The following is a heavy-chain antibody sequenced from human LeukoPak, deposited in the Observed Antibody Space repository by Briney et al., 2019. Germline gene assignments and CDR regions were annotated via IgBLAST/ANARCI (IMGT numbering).Heavy chain of an antibody. CDR1: GFTFSSYG. Sequence: GGSLRLSCAASGFTFSSYGMHWVRQAPGKGLEWVAFIRYDGSNKYYADSVKGRFTISRDNSKNTLCLQMNSLRAEDTAVYYCASHWMVRGPFDYWGQGTLVTVSS. V-gene: IGHV3-30*02. J-gene: IGHJ4*02. D-gene: IGHD3-10*01. CDR3: ASHWMVRGPFDY. CDR2: IRYDGSNK.